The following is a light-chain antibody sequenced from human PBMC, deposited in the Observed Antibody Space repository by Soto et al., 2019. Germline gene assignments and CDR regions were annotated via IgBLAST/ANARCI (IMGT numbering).Light chain of an antibody. J-gene: IGKJ3*01. CDR3: MQALQTPFT. Sequence: DIVMTQSPLSLPVTPGEPASISCRSSQSLLHSNGYNYLDWYLQKPGQSPQLLIYLGSNRASGVPDRFSGSGSGTDVTLKISRVEAEDVGVYYCMQALQTPFTFGPGTKVDI. CDR2: LGS. CDR1: QSLLHSNGYNY. V-gene: IGKV2-28*01.